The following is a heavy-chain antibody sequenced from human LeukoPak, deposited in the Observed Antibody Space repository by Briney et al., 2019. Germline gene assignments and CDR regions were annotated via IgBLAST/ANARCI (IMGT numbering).Heavy chain of an antibody. CDR1: GYTFTGYY. Sequence: ASVKVSCKASGYTFTGYYTHWVRQAPGQGLQWMGWINPNSGGTNYAQKFQGRVTMTRDTSISTAYMELSRLRSDDTAVYYCARLQDPTGDYYFDYWGQGTLVTVSS. CDR2: INPNSGGT. D-gene: IGHD7-27*01. J-gene: IGHJ4*02. CDR3: ARLQDPTGDYYFDY. V-gene: IGHV1-2*02.